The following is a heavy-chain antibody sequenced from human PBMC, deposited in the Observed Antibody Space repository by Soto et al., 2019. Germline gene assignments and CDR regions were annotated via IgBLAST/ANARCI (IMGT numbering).Heavy chain of an antibody. D-gene: IGHD2-2*01. J-gene: IGHJ5*01. CDR2: VSGNNGAS. Sequence: QVQLMQSGTEVKKPGASVTVSCKASGYTSADFGISWVRQAPGQGLEWMGWVSGNNGASNPAPKVQGRITMTFDTSTGVSYMALRSLRSEDTAIYYCVRDQKYFRVNGNWFDSWGQGTLVSVSS. CDR3: VRDQKYFRVNGNWFDS. V-gene: IGHV1-18*04. CDR1: GYTSADFG.